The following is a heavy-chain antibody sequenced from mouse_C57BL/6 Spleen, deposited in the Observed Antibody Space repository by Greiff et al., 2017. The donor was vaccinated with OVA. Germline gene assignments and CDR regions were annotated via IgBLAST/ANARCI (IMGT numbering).Heavy chain of an antibody. CDR2: ISYDGSN. D-gene: IGHD4-1*01. CDR1: GYSITSGYY. CDR3: ATNWDGYAMDY. V-gene: IGHV3-6*01. J-gene: IGHJ4*01. Sequence: EVHLVESGPGLVKPSQSLSLTCSVTGYSITSGYYWNWIRQFPGNKLEWMGYISYDGSNNYNPSLKNRISITRDTSKNQFFLKLNSVTTEDTATYYCATNWDGYAMDYWGQGTSVTVSS.